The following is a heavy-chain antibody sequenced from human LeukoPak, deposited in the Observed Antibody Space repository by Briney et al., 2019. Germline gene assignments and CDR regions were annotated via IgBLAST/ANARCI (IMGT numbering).Heavy chain of an antibody. Sequence: QPGGSLRLSCAASGLTFSSYGMHWVRQAPAKGLEWVAFIRYDESKTFYGDSVKGRFTVSRDNSKNTLYLQMNSLRAEDTAVYYCAKSHLPNSYSGTYYCDYWGQGTQVTVSS. CDR2: IRYDESKT. D-gene: IGHD1-26*01. J-gene: IGHJ4*02. CDR3: AKSHLPNSYSGTYYCDY. CDR1: GLTFSSYG. V-gene: IGHV3-30*02.